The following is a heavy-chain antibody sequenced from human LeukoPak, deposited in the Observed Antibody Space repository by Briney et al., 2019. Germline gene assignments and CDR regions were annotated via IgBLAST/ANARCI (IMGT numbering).Heavy chain of an antibody. Sequence: EASVKVSCKSSGYTFTSYAMHWVRQAPGQRLEWMGWINAGNGNTKYSQKFQGRVTITRDTSASTAYMELSSLRSEDTAVYYCATKDLAAADYAFDIWGQGTMVTVSS. CDR1: GYTFTSYA. CDR3: ATKDLAAADYAFDI. D-gene: IGHD6-13*01. V-gene: IGHV1-3*01. CDR2: INAGNGNT. J-gene: IGHJ3*02.